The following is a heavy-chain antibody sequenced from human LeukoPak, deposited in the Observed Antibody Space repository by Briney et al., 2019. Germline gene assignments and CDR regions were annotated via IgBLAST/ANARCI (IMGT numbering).Heavy chain of an antibody. Sequence: ASVKVSCKASGYTFTGYYMHWVRQAPGQGLEWMGWINPNSGGTNYAQKFQGRVTMTRDTSISTAHMELSRLRSDDTAVYYCARAGYSSSWYVRYWGQGTLVTVSS. J-gene: IGHJ4*02. CDR1: GYTFTGYY. CDR3: ARAGYSSSWYVRY. CDR2: INPNSGGT. D-gene: IGHD6-13*01. V-gene: IGHV1-2*02.